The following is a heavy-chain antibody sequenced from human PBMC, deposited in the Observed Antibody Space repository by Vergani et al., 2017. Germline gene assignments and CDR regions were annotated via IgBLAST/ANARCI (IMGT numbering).Heavy chain of an antibody. Sequence: QVQLVESGGGVVQPGGSLRLSCAASGLTFSTYAMHWVRKAPGKGLEWVAFIRYDGSNKYYPDSVKGRFSISRDSSKNTLYLHMNSLRAEDTAVYYCAKRGSNYDFWSGLDYWGQGTLVTVSS. CDR1: GLTFSTYA. CDR3: AKRGSNYDFWSGLDY. D-gene: IGHD3-3*01. CDR2: IRYDGSNK. V-gene: IGHV3-30*02. J-gene: IGHJ4*02.